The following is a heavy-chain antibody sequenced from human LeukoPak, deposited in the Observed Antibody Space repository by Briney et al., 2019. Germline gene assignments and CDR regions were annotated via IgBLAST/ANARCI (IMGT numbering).Heavy chain of an antibody. Sequence: TGGSLRLSCAASGFTFSSYAMSWVRQAPGKGLEWVSAISGSGGSTYYADSVKGRFTISRDNSKNTLYLQMNSLRAEDTAVYYCAKFGALAVASYFDYWGQGTLVTVSS. V-gene: IGHV3-23*01. D-gene: IGHD6-19*01. J-gene: IGHJ4*02. CDR1: GFTFSSYA. CDR2: ISGSGGST. CDR3: AKFGALAVASYFDY.